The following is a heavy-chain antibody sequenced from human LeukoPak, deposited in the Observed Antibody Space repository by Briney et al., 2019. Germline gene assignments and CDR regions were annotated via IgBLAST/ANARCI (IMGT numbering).Heavy chain of an antibody. D-gene: IGHD2-15*01. CDR3: ATSVVDDYYYYYGMDV. CDR2: INAGNGST. CDR1: GDSLTIYA. J-gene: IGHJ6*02. Sequence: ASVKVSCKASGDSLTIYAIHWVRQAPGQGLEWMGRINAGNGSTKSSQKFQGRVIITRDTSASTAYMELSSLRSEDTAVYYCATSVVDDYYYYYGMDVWAKGPRSPSP. V-gene: IGHV1-3*01.